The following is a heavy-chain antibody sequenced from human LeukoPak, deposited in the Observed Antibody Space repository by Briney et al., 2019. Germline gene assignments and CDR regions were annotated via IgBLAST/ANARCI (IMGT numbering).Heavy chain of an antibody. CDR3: ASPLPGYSSSWYSGLSYYYGMDV. J-gene: IGHJ6*02. Sequence: SVKVSCKASGGTFSSYAISWVRQAPGQGLEWMGRIIPILGIANYAQKFQGRVTITADKSTSTAYMELSSLRSEDTAVYYCASPLPGYSSSWYSGLSYYYGMDVWGQGTTVTVSS. CDR2: IIPILGIA. V-gene: IGHV1-69*04. CDR1: GGTFSSYA. D-gene: IGHD6-13*01.